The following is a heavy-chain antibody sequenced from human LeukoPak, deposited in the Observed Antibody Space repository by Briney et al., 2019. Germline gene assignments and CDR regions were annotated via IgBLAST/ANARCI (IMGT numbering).Heavy chain of an antibody. CDR1: GFTFSSYG. Sequence: GGSLRLSCAASGFTFSSYGMHWVRQAPGKGLEWVAVISYDGSNKYYADSVKGRFTISRDNSKNTLYLQINSLRAEDTAVYYCAKDLARLRYFDWLLLDYWGQGTLVTVSS. CDR3: AKDLARLRYFDWLLLDY. V-gene: IGHV3-30*18. D-gene: IGHD3-9*01. J-gene: IGHJ4*02. CDR2: ISYDGSNK.